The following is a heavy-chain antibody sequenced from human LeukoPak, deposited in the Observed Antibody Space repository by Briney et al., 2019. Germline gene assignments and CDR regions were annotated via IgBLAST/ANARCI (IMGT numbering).Heavy chain of an antibody. CDR1: GFTFSSYA. CDR3: ARDPPSTYGDYDM. D-gene: IGHD4-17*01. V-gene: IGHV3-30*04. Sequence: GGSLRLSCAASGFTFSSYAMHWVRQAPGKGLEWVAVISYDGSNKYYADSVKGRFTISRDNSKNTLYLQMNSLRAEDTAVYYCARDPPSTYGDYDMWGQGTLVTVSS. CDR2: ISYDGSNK. J-gene: IGHJ4*02.